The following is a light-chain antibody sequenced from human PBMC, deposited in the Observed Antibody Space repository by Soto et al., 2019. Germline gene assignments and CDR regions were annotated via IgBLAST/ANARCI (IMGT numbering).Light chain of an antibody. Sequence: DIQMTQSPSTLSGSVGDRVTITCRASQTISSWLAWYQQKPGKAPKLLIYDVSSLESGVPSRFSGSGSGTEFTLAISSLQPDDFATYYCQQYNSYPWTFGQGTKV. V-gene: IGKV1-5*01. CDR3: QQYNSYPWT. CDR2: DVS. CDR1: QTISSW. J-gene: IGKJ1*01.